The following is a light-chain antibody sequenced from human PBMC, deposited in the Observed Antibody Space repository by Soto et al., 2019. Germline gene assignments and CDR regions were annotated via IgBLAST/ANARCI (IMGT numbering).Light chain of an antibody. Sequence: DIQMTQSPSTLSASVGDRVTITCRANQSISSWLAWYQQKPGKAPKVLIYKASSLESGVPSRFSGSGSGTEFTLTISSLQPDDFATYYCQQYNSYSYTFGQGTKLEIK. CDR3: QQYNSYSYT. V-gene: IGKV1-5*03. CDR1: QSISSW. J-gene: IGKJ2*01. CDR2: KAS.